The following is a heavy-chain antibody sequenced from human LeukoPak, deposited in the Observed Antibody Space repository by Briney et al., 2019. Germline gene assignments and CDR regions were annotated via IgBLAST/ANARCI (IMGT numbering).Heavy chain of an antibody. CDR3: ARSSLYGSGTIHAFYYMDV. Sequence: GGSLRLSCAASAFTFSNYAMQWVRQGPGKGLDWVAVISYDGSNKYYADFVKGRFTISRDNSKNTLYLQMNSLRADDTAVYYCARSSLYGSGTIHAFYYMDVWGKGTTVTVSS. V-gene: IGHV3-30*04. D-gene: IGHD3-10*01. J-gene: IGHJ6*03. CDR1: AFTFSNYA. CDR2: ISYDGSNK.